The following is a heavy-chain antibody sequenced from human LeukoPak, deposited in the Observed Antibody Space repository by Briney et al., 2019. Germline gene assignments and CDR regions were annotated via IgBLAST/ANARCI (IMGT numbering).Heavy chain of an antibody. Sequence: SETLSLTCAVYGGSFSDYYWSWIRQPPGKGLEWIGEINHSGSTNYNPSLKSRVTISVDTSKNQFSLKLSSVTAADTAVYYCARVRSSAGFDYWGQGTLVTVSS. CDR3: ARVRSSAGFDY. D-gene: IGHD6-25*01. J-gene: IGHJ4*02. CDR2: INHSGST. V-gene: IGHV4-34*01. CDR1: GGSFSDYY.